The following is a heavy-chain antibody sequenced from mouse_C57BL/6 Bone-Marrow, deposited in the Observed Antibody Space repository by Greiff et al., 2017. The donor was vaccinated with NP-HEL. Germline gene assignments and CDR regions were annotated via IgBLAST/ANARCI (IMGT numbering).Heavy chain of an antibody. CDR3: ARPGGDYYGSSWWYFDV. CDR2: INYDGSST. Sequence: EVQLVESEGGLVQPGSSMKLSCTASGFTFSDYYMAWVRQVPEKGLEWVANINYDGSSTYYLDSLKSRFIISRDNAKNILYLQMSSLKSEDTATYYCARPGGDYYGSSWWYFDVWGTGTTVTVSS. J-gene: IGHJ1*03. CDR1: GFTFSDYY. V-gene: IGHV5-16*01. D-gene: IGHD1-1*01.